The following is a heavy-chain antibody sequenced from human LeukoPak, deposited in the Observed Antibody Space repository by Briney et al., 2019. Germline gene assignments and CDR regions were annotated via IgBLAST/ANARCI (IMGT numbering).Heavy chain of an antibody. J-gene: IGHJ4*02. Sequence: SETLSLTCAVSGGSISSSNWWSWVRQPPGKGLEWIGEIYHSGSTNYNPSLKSRVTISVDKSKNQFPLKLSSVTAADTAVYYCAREAIRYFDWLSPYYFDYWGQGTLVTVSS. V-gene: IGHV4-4*02. CDR2: IYHSGST. CDR3: AREAIRYFDWLSPYYFDY. D-gene: IGHD3-9*01. CDR1: GGSISSSNW.